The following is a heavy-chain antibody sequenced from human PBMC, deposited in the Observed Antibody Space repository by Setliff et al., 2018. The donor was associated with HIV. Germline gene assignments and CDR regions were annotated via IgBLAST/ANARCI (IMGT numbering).Heavy chain of an antibody. CDR1: GGSFSGYY. D-gene: IGHD3-3*01. CDR3: ARVASYDFWSGYLHYFDY. V-gene: IGHV4-34*01. J-gene: IGHJ4*02. Sequence: SETLSLTCAVYGGSFSGYYWSWIRQPPGKGLEWIGEINHGGSTDSNPPLKSRVTISVDTSKNQFSLNLTSVTAADTAVYYCARVASYDFWSGYLHYFDYWGQGTPVTVSS. CDR2: INHGGST.